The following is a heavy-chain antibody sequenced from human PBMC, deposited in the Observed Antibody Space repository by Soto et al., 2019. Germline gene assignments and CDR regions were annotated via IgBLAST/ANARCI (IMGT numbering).Heavy chain of an antibody. CDR3: ARGEQAGWEGTTVTSVNDY. V-gene: IGHV3-48*02. Sequence: EVQLVESGGGLVQPGGSLRLSCAASGFTFSTYSMNWVRQAPGKGLEWVSYMSSSSSTIYYADSVKGRFTISRDNAKNSLYLHMNSLRDEDTAVYYCARGEQAGWEGTTVTSVNDYWGQGILVTVSS. CDR1: GFTFSTYS. J-gene: IGHJ4*02. D-gene: IGHD4-17*01. CDR2: MSSSSSTI.